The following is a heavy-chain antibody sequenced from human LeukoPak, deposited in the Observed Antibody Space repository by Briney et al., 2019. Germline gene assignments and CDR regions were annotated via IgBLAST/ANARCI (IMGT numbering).Heavy chain of an antibody. V-gene: IGHV1-18*01. CDR3: ARASPDYCSSTSCHYYYYYMDV. D-gene: IGHD2-2*01. J-gene: IGHJ6*03. CDR2: ISAYNGNT. CDR1: GYTFTSYG. Sequence: ASVKVSCKASGYTFTSYGISWVRQAPGQGLEWMGWISAYNGNTNYAQKLQGRVTMTTDTSTSTAYMELRSLRSDDTAVYYCARASPDYCSSTSCHYYYYYMDVWGKGTTVTVSS.